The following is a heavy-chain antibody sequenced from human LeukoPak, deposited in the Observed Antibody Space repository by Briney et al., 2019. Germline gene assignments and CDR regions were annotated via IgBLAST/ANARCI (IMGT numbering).Heavy chain of an antibody. J-gene: IGHJ4*02. CDR1: GFTFGRYA. D-gene: IGHD6-19*01. Sequence: PGGSLRLSCEASGFTFGRYAMYWVRQAPGKGLECVAGIFGSGGSAHYADSAKGRFTISRDNSKNTVYLQINSLRAEDTAVYYCGKTTTGYSSGQKPAWPVDYWGQGTLVTVSS. CDR3: GKTTTGYSSGQKPAWPVDY. CDR2: IFGSGGSA. V-gene: IGHV3-23*01.